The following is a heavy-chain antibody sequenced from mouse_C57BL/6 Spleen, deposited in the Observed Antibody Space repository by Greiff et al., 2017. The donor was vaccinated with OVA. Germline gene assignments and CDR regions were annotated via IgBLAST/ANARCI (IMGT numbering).Heavy chain of an antibody. CDR2: ISYDGSN. CDR3: AKGDYDKGYFDY. V-gene: IGHV3-6*01. J-gene: IGHJ2*01. Sequence: EVKLQESGPGLVKPSQSLSLTCSVTGYSITSGYYWNWIRQFPGNKLEWMGYISYDGSNNYNPSLKNRISITRDTSKNQFFLKLNSVTTEDTATYYCAKGDYDKGYFDYWGQGTTLTVSS. CDR1: GYSITSGYY. D-gene: IGHD2-4*01.